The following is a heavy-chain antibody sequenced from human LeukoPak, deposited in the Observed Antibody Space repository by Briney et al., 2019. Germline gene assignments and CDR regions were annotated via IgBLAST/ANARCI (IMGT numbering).Heavy chain of an antibody. V-gene: IGHV3-7*03. CDR3: VKEGSYYLDV. J-gene: IGHJ6*03. CDR2: IKQDGSEK. Sequence: GGSLRLSCAASGFTFSSYWMSWVRQAPGKGLEWVANIKQDGSEKYYVDSVKGRFTISRDNSKNALYLQLNSPRAEDTAIYYCVKEGSYYLDVXXKXTXXXVSS. CDR1: GFTFSSYW.